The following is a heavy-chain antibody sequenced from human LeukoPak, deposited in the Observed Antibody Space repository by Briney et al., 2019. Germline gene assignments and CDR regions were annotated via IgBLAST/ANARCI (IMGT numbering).Heavy chain of an antibody. CDR3: ARDTFGVVIHRFDP. CDR2: INPNSGGT. J-gene: IGHJ5*02. CDR1: GGTFSSYA. D-gene: IGHD3-3*01. V-gene: IGHV1-2*02. Sequence: ASVKVSCKASGGTFSSYAISWVRQAPGQGLEWMGWINPNSGGTNYAQKFQGRVTMTRDTSISTAYMELSRLRSDDTAVYYCARDTFGVVIHRFDPWGQGTLVTVSS.